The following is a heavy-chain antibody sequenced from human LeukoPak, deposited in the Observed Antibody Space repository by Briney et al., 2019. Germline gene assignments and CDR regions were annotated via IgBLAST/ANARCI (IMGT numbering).Heavy chain of an antibody. CDR1: GFTFSSYG. J-gene: IGHJ6*04. CDR3: ARDRVRGVIYYYGMDV. Sequence: GGSLRLSCAASGFTFSSYGMHWVRQAPGKGLEWVAAIQYDGNNKGYADSVRGRFTISRDNSKNTVSLEMNSLRAEDTAVYYGARDRVRGVIYYYGMDVWGKGTTVTVSS. D-gene: IGHD3-10*01. V-gene: IGHV3-33*01. CDR2: IQYDGNNK.